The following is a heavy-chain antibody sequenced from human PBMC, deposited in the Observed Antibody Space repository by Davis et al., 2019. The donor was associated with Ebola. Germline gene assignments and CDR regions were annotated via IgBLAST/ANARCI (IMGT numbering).Heavy chain of an antibody. CDR3: AREMVAATPNYYYYYMDV. CDR2: ISHSGST. Sequence: SETLSLTCAVYGGSFRGYYWSWIRQPPGKGLEWIGEISHSGSTNYNPSLKSRVTLSVDTSKNQFSLKLSSVTAADTAVYYCAREMVAATPNYYYYYMDVWGKGTTVTVSS. CDR1: GGSFRGYY. J-gene: IGHJ6*03. V-gene: IGHV4-34*01. D-gene: IGHD2-15*01.